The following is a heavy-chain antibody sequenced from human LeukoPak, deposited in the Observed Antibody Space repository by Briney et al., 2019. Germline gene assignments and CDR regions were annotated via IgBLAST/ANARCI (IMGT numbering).Heavy chain of an antibody. CDR2: ISAYTGSA. J-gene: IGHJ4*02. D-gene: IGHD1-1*01. Sequence: ASVKVSCKASGYTFSNYGVSWVRRAPGQGLEWMGWISAYTGSATYARDFQGRITMTTDTSTSTASMDLRSLRSDDTAVYYCARTQVASAPEDNLFYFDSWGQGTLVTVSS. CDR1: GYTFSNYG. CDR3: ARTQVASAPEDNLFYFDS. V-gene: IGHV1-18*01.